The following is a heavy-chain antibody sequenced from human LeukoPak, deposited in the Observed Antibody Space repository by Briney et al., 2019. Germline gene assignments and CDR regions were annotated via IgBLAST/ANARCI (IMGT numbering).Heavy chain of an antibody. Sequence: PSQTLSLTCTVSGGSISSGGYYWSWIRQHPGKGLEWIVYIYYSGSTYYNPSLKSRVTISVDTSKNQFSLKLSSVTAADTAVYYCARRLGYCSSTSCEDYWGQGTLVTVSS. J-gene: IGHJ4*02. CDR3: ARRLGYCSSTSCEDY. CDR1: GGSISSGGYY. V-gene: IGHV4-31*03. D-gene: IGHD2-2*01. CDR2: IYYSGST.